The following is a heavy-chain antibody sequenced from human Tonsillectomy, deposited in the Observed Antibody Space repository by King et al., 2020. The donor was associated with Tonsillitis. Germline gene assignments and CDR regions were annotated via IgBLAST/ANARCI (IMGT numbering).Heavy chain of an antibody. CDR1: GFTFRTYD. D-gene: IGHD1-26*01. V-gene: IGHV3-30*02. J-gene: IGHJ4*02. Sequence: VQLVESGGGVVQPGGSLRLSCAASGFTFRTYDMHWVRQTPGKGLEWVAFIRYDGSNKSYADSVKGRFTISRDNTKNTLSLQTNSLRSEDTAVYYCAKDYSVSYYGGVYYCAYGAQGARVTVSS. CDR3: AKDYSVSYYGGVYYCAY. CDR2: IRYDGSNK.